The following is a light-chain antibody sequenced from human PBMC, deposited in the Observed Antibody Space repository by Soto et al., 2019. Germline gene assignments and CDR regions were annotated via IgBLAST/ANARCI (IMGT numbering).Light chain of an antibody. CDR1: SSDVGGYKY. CDR3: SSYTSSNSYV. CDR2: DVS. J-gene: IGLJ1*01. V-gene: IGLV2-14*03. Sequence: QSVLTQPASVSGSPGQSIAISCTGSSSDVGGYKYVSWYQQHPGKAPKLIIYDVSNRPSGVSDRFSGSKSGNTASLTTSGLQYEDEADYYCSSYTSSNSYVFGTGTKVTVL.